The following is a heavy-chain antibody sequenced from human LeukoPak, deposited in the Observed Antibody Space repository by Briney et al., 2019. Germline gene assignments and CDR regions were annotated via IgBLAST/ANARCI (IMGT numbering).Heavy chain of an antibody. CDR1: GGSISSSGYY. CDR2: IYTSGST. Sequence: SETLSLTCTVSGGSISSSGYYWGWIRQPPGKGLEWIGRIYTSGSTNYNPSLKSRVTISVDTSKNQFSLKLSSVTAADTAVYYCARDTLGDGDYYYYYYMDVWGKGTTVTVSS. V-gene: IGHV4-39*07. D-gene: IGHD3-16*01. CDR3: ARDTLGDGDYYYYYYMDV. J-gene: IGHJ6*03.